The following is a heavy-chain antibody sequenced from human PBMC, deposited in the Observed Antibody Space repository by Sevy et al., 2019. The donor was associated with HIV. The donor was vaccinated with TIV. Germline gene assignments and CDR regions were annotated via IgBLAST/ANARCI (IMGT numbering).Heavy chain of an antibody. CDR2: ISWDGGIT. CDR1: GITFDDST. CDR3: AKDRKGVLRFLEWGGSMDV. Sequence: GGSLRLSCAGSGITFDDSTMHWVRQAPGKGLEWVSVISWDGGITYYADSVKGRFTISRDNNENSLYLQMNSLRTEDTALYYCAKDRKGVLRFLEWGGSMDVWGQGTTVTVSS. J-gene: IGHJ6*02. D-gene: IGHD3-3*01. V-gene: IGHV3-43*01.